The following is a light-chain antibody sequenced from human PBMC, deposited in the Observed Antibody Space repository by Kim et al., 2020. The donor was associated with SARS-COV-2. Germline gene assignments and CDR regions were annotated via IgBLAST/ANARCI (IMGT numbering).Light chain of an antibody. J-gene: IGLJ3*02. CDR2: EVT. CDR1: SSDVGNYNL. Sequence: PCQSITFSRPGTSSDVGNYNLVSWYQQHPGKAPQLIIYEVTRRPSGVSNRFSGSKSGNTASLTISGLQAEDEALYYCSSFAGSSLLFGGGTMLTVL. V-gene: IGLV2-23*02. CDR3: SSFAGSSLL.